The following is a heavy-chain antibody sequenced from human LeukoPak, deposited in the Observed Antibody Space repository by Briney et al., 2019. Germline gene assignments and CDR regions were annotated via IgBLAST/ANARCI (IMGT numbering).Heavy chain of an antibody. D-gene: IGHD3-10*01. V-gene: IGHV4-34*01. CDR1: GGSFSGYY. J-gene: IGHJ4*02. CDR2: INHSGST. Sequence: SETLSLTCAVYGGSFSGYYWSWIRQPPGKGLEWIGEINHSGSTNYNPSLKSRVTISVGTSKNQFSLKLSSVTAADTAVYYCARGRGVGTNYFDYWGQGTLVTVSS. CDR3: ARGRGVGTNYFDY.